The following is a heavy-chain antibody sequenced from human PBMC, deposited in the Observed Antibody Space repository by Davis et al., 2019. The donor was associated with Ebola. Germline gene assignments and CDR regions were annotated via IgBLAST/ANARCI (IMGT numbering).Heavy chain of an antibody. CDR3: ARAKDCSGGSCYSFREVRFDY. J-gene: IGHJ4*02. Sequence: ASVKVSCKASGYTFTSYYMHWVRQAPGQGLEWMGIINPSGGSTSYAQKFQGRVTMTRDTSTSTVYMELSSLRSEDTAVYYCARAKDCSGGSCYSFREVRFDYWGQGTLVTVSS. CDR1: GYTFTSYY. V-gene: IGHV1-46*01. CDR2: INPSGGST. D-gene: IGHD2-15*01.